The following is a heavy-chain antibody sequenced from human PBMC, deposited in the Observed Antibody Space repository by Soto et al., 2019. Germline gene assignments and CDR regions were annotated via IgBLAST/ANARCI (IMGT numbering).Heavy chain of an antibody. CDR1: GGSISSSSYY. D-gene: IGHD3-9*01. CDR3: ARLGDDILTGYYRWFDP. CDR2: IYYSGST. V-gene: IGHV4-39*01. J-gene: IGHJ5*02. Sequence: QLQLQESGPGLVKPSETLSLTCTVSGGSISSSSYYWGWIRQPPGKGLEWIGSIYYSGSTYYNPSPKSRFTISVDTSTKPFSLTLSSVTAADTAVYYCARLGDDILTGYYRWFDPWGQGTLVTVSS.